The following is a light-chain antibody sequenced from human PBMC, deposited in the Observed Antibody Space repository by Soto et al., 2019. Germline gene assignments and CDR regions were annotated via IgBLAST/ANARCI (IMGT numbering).Light chain of an antibody. J-gene: IGKJ3*01. CDR1: QRFGGW. Sequence: DIQMTQSPSTLSASVGDRVTITCRASQRFGGWWAWYQRKPGKAPKLLIYKASSLESGVPSRFSGSGSGTEFTLTISSLQPDDFATYYCQQYNSYSGFTFGPGTKVDIK. CDR3: QQYNSYSGFT. V-gene: IGKV1-5*03. CDR2: KAS.